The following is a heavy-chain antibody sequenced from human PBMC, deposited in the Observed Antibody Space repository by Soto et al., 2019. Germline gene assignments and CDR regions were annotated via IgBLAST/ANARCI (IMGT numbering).Heavy chain of an antibody. CDR3: TRDDDSSGYLY. V-gene: IGHV3-15*07. D-gene: IGHD3-22*01. J-gene: IGHJ4*02. CDR1: GFTFSYAW. Sequence: GGSLRLSCAASGFTFSYAWMNWVRQAPGKGLEWVGRIKSKTDGGTAEYAAPVKGRFTISRDDSQDTLSLQMNSLRIEDTAVYYCTRDDDSSGYLYWGQGTLVTVSS. CDR2: IKSKTDGGTA.